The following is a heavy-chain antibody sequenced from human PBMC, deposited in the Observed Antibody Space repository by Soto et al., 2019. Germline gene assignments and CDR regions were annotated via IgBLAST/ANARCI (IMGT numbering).Heavy chain of an antibody. V-gene: IGHV3-9*01. J-gene: IGHJ6*02. CDR1: GFTFDDYA. CDR2: ISWSSGDI. CDR3: AKQEGGRYCSSTSCYTAYYYGMDV. Sequence: GGSLRLSCAASGFTFDDYAMHWVRQAPGKGLEWVSGISWSSGDIGYADSVKGRFTISRDNAKNSLYLQMNGLRAEDTALYYCAKQEGGRYCSSTSCYTAYYYGMDVWSQGTTVTVSS. D-gene: IGHD2-2*02.